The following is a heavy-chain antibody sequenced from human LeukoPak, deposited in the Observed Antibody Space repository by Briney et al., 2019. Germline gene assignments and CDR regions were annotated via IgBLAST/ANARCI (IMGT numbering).Heavy chain of an antibody. J-gene: IGHJ6*04. V-gene: IGHV3-23*01. D-gene: IGHD3-10*02. CDR3: AELGITMIGGV. CDR1: GFTFSSYG. Sequence: GGSLRLSCAASGFTFSSYGMSWVRQAPGKGLEWVSAICGSGGSTYYADSVKGRFTISRDNSKNSLYLQMNSLRAEDTAVYYCAELGITMIGGVWGKGTTVTISP. CDR2: ICGSGGST.